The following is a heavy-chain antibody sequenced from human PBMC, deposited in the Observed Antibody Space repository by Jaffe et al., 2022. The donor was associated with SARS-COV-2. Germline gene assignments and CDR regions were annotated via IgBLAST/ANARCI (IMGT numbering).Heavy chain of an antibody. V-gene: IGHV3-23*01. Sequence: EVQLLESGGGLVQPGGSLRLSCAASGFTFSSYAMSWVRQAPGKGLEWVSAISGSGGSTYYADSVKGRFTISRDNSKNTLYLQMNSLRAEDTAVYYCAKSRGVIAAAGWDFDYWGQGTLVTVSS. CDR2: ISGSGGST. J-gene: IGHJ4*02. D-gene: IGHD6-13*01. CDR1: GFTFSSYA. CDR3: AKSRGVIAAAGWDFDY.